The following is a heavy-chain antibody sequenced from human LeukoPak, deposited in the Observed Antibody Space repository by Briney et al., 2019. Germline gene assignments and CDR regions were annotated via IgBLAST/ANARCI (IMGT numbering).Heavy chain of an antibody. CDR2: IYTSGTT. D-gene: IGHD3-22*01. Sequence: PSETLSLTCTVSGGPINSGRYYWSWLRQPAGKALEWLGRIYTSGTTTYSPTLKSRVTISPDTSRNQYSLRLSSVTAADTAMYFCAREDDTSGYDRSDYWGQGTLVTVSS. V-gene: IGHV4-61*02. CDR3: AREDDTSGYDRSDY. J-gene: IGHJ4*02. CDR1: GGPINSGRYY.